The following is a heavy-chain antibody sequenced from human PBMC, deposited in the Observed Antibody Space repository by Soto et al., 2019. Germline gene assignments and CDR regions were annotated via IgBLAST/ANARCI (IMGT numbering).Heavy chain of an antibody. D-gene: IGHD1-1*01. CDR1: GFTFSDYY. J-gene: IGHJ4*02. V-gene: IGHV3-11*06. CDR2: SSNSGTFS. CDR3: ARSGDNYNRLDY. Sequence: GGSLRLSCEGSGFTFSDYYISLIRQAPGKGLEWISYSSNSGTFSRYADSVKGRFSISRDNTKNLLYLQMNSLRAEDTAVYYCARSGDNYNRLDYWGKGTQVTVSS.